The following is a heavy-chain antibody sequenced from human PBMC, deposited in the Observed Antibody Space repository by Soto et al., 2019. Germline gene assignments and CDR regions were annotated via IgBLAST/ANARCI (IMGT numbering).Heavy chain of an antibody. D-gene: IGHD1-7*01. CDR1: GFTFSSYG. Sequence: EVQLLESGGGLVQPGGSLTLYCAASGFTFSSYGMTWVRQAPGKGLEWVSFSSATGAGRYYADSVKGRFTISRDNSKNTLYQQMSSLRADDTAVYYCAKDRRAGGNYGFYSDFWGQGALVIVSS. J-gene: IGHJ4*02. V-gene: IGHV3-23*01. CDR2: SSATGAGR. CDR3: AKDRRAGGNYGFYSDF.